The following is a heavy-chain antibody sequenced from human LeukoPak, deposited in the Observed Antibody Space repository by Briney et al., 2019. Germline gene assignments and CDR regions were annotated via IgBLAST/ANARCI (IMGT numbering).Heavy chain of an antibody. J-gene: IGHJ6*03. CDR1: GFTFSSYG. Sequence: GRSLRLSCAASGFTFSSYGMHWVRRAPGKGLEWVAVISYDGSNKYYADSVKGRFTISRDNSKNTLYLQMNSLRAEDTAVYYCARSPNALDYYYYMDVWGKGTTVTVSS. D-gene: IGHD4/OR15-4a*01. CDR3: ARSPNALDYYYYMDV. V-gene: IGHV3-30*03. CDR2: ISYDGSNK.